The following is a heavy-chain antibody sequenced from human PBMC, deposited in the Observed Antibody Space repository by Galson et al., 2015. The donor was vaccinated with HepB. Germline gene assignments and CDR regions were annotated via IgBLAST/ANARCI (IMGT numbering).Heavy chain of an antibody. J-gene: IGHJ4*02. CDR2: INSDGSST. D-gene: IGHD3-9*01. V-gene: IGHV3-74*01. Sequence: SLRLSCAASGFTFSSYWMHWVRQAPGKGLVWVSRINSDGSSTSYADSVKGRFTISRDNAKNTLYLQMNSLRAEDTAVYYCARDLPYYDILTGYLGGSFDYWGQGTLVTVSS. CDR3: ARDLPYYDILTGYLGGSFDY. CDR1: GFTFSSYW.